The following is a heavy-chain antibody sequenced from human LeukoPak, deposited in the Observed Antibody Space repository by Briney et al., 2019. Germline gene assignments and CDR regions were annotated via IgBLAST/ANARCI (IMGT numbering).Heavy chain of an antibody. Sequence: PSETLSLTCTVSGGSISSYYWIWILQPPGKRLEWIGYIDYSRCTYYKPSLKSRVTISVETSKNQFSLKLRSVTAADTAVYYCARVTGYMIEDYFDYWGQGTLVTVSS. CDR3: ARVTGYMIEDYFDY. CDR1: GGSISSYY. J-gene: IGHJ4*02. V-gene: IGHV4-59*01. D-gene: IGHD3-22*01. CDR2: IDYSRCT.